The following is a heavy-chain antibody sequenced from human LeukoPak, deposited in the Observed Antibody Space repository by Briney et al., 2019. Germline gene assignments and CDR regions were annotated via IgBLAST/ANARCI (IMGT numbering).Heavy chain of an antibody. J-gene: IGHJ4*02. CDR3: GSGNSIDY. V-gene: IGHV3-30*03. CDR1: GFTFDDYA. D-gene: IGHD2-2*01. Sequence: GGSLRLSCAASGFTFDDYAMHWVRQAPGKGLEWVAVISYDGSNKYYADSVKGRFTISRDNSKNTLYLQMNSLRAEDTAVYYCGSGNSIDYWGQGTLVTVSS. CDR2: ISYDGSNK.